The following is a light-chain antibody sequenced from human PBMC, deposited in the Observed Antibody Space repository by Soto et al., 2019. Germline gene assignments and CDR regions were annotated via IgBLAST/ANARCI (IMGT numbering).Light chain of an antibody. V-gene: IGKV3-20*01. CDR1: QSVSSSY. Sequence: EIVLTQSPGTLSLSPGERATLSCRASQSVSSSYLAWYQQKPGQAPRLLIYGASSRATGIPDRFSGSRSGTDFTLTISRLEPEDFAVYYCQQYSSSPWTFGQGTKVEIK. J-gene: IGKJ1*01. CDR2: GAS. CDR3: QQYSSSPWT.